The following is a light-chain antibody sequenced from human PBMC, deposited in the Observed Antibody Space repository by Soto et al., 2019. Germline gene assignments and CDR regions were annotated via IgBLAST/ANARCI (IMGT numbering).Light chain of an antibody. CDR1: QSVSSY. Sequence: EIVLTHSPATLSLSPGERATLSCRASQSVSSYLAWYQQKPGQAPRLLISDASSRATGIPARFSGSGSGTDFPPTSSSLEHEDFAVYYCQQRSNWPTFGQGTKLEIK. V-gene: IGKV3-11*01. J-gene: IGKJ2*01. CDR3: QQRSNWPT. CDR2: DAS.